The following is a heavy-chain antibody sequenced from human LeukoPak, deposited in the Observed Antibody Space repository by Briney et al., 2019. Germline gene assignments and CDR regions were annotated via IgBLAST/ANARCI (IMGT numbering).Heavy chain of an antibody. CDR3: SRIVGATCQVDY. V-gene: IGHV4-59*01. CDR1: GGSISTYY. J-gene: IGHJ4*02. Sequence: SETLSLTCTVAGGSISTYYWTWIRQPPGKGLKWIGYIHNSVTNSKPSLKSRVTISVDTSKNQFSLKLSSVTAADTAVYYCSRIVGATCQVDYWGQGILVTVSS. D-gene: IGHD1-26*01. CDR2: IHNSVT.